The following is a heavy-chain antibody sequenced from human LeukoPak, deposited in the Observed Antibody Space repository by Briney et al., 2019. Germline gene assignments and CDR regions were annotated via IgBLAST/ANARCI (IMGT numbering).Heavy chain of an antibody. CDR3: SRGYYDSSGYYPQPGDY. Sequence: GGSLRLSCAASGFTFSSYWMSWVRQAPGKGLEWVAVISYDGSNKYYADSVKGRFTISRDNSKNTLYLQMNSLRAEDTAVYYCSRGYYDSSGYYPQPGDYWGQGTLVTVSS. CDR2: ISYDGSNK. CDR1: GFTFSSYW. J-gene: IGHJ4*02. D-gene: IGHD3-22*01. V-gene: IGHV3-30-3*01.